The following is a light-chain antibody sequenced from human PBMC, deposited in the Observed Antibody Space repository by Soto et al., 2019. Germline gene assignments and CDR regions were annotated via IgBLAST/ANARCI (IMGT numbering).Light chain of an antibody. J-gene: IGKJ1*01. V-gene: IGKV3-15*01. CDR1: QSIGSA. Sequence: ILMTQSPATLSVSPGDRATLSCRASQSIGSAIAWYHQRSGQAPRLLIYDSSSRATGIPARFSGSGSGTEFTLTISSLQPEDFAVYYCQQYYNWPRTFGQGTKVDIK. CDR3: QQYYNWPRT. CDR2: DSS.